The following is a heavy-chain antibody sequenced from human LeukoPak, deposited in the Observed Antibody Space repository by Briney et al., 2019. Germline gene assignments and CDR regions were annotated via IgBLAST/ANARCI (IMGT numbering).Heavy chain of an antibody. CDR3: AKSRSSSVSCYNY. D-gene: IGHD2-2*02. CDR1: GFTFSSYA. V-gene: IGHV3-23*01. Sequence: GGSLRLSCAASGFTFSSYAMSWVRQAPGKGLEWVLGISGSGDSTFYADSVKGRFTITRDNSKNTLDLQMNSLRAEDTAGYYCAKSRSSSVSCYNYWGQGTLVTVSS. CDR2: ISGSGDST. J-gene: IGHJ4*02.